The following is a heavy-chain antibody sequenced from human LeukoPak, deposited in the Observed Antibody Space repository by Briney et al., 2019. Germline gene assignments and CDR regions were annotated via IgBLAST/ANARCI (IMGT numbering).Heavy chain of an antibody. CDR3: ARLRRNSDGSGYYYYYDY. CDR1: GYTFSSYS. V-gene: IGHV3-21*01. D-gene: IGHD3-22*01. J-gene: IGHJ4*02. Sequence: GGSLRLSCAASGYTFSSYSINWVRQAPGKGLDWVSPISVGSNYIYYADSVRGRFSISRDGARNSLYLQMDSLRGDDTAVYYCARLRRNSDGSGYYYYYDYWGQGTLVTVSS. CDR2: ISVGSNYI.